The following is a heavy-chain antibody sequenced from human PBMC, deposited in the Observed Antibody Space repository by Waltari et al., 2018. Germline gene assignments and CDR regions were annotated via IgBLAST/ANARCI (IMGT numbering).Heavy chain of an antibody. CDR2: IYHSGST. CDR1: GYSISSGYY. V-gene: IGHV4-38-2*01. CDR3: ARVAYCGGDCLAFDI. Sequence: QVQLQESGPGLVKPSETLSPTCAVSGYSISSGYYWGWIRQPPGKGLEWIGSIYHSGSTYYNPSLKSRVTISVDTSKNQFSLKLSSVTAADTAVYYCARVAYCGGDCLAFDIWGQGTMVTVSS. J-gene: IGHJ3*02. D-gene: IGHD2-21*02.